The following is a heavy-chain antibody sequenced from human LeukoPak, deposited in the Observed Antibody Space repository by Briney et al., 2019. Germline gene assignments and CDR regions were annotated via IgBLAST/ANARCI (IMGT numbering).Heavy chain of an antibody. CDR3: ARGPSPDSSSWYSFPSYFDY. V-gene: IGHV4-34*01. CDR1: GGSFSGYY. CDR2: TNHSGST. Sequence: SETLSLTCAVYGGSFSGYYWSWIRQPPGKGLEWIGETNHSGSTNYNPSLKSRVTISVDTSKNQFSLKLSSVTAADTAVYYCARGPSPDSSSWYSFPSYFDYWGQGTLVTVSS. D-gene: IGHD6-13*01. J-gene: IGHJ4*02.